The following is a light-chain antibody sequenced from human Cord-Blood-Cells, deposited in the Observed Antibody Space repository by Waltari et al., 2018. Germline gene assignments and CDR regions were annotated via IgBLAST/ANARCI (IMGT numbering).Light chain of an antibody. Sequence: QSALTQPASVSGSPGQSITISCTGTSSDVGGYNYVSWYQQHPGKAPKLMICDVSNRPSGVSKRFSGSKSGNTASLTISGLQAEDEADYYCSSYTSSSPVFGGGTKLTVL. CDR1: SSDVGGYNY. CDR3: SSYTSSSPV. CDR2: DVS. V-gene: IGLV2-14*03. J-gene: IGLJ3*02.